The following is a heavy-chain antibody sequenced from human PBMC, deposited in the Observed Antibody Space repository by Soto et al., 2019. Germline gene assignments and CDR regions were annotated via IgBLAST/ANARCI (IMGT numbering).Heavy chain of an antibody. CDR3: ARGMYYYDSSGYGYFQH. Sequence: QVQLVQSGAEVKKPGSSVKVSCKASGGTFSSYAISWVRQAPGQGLEWMGGIIPIFGTANYAQKFQGRVKITADESTSTAYMELSSLRSEDTAVYYCARGMYYYDSSGYGYFQHWGQGTLVTVSS. V-gene: IGHV1-69*01. J-gene: IGHJ1*01. D-gene: IGHD3-22*01. CDR1: GGTFSSYA. CDR2: IIPIFGTA.